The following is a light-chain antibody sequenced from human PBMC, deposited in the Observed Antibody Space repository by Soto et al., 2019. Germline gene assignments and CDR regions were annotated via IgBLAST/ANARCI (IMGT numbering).Light chain of an antibody. V-gene: IGLV2-14*01. Sequence: QSALTQPASVSGSPGQSITISCTGTSSDVGGYDFVSWYQQHPAKAPKLMIYDVTNRPSGVSNRFSGSKSGNTASLTISGLQADDEADYYCSSYTSSSTLLFGGGTQLTVL. J-gene: IGLJ3*02. CDR1: SSDVGGYDF. CDR2: DVT. CDR3: SSYTSSSTLL.